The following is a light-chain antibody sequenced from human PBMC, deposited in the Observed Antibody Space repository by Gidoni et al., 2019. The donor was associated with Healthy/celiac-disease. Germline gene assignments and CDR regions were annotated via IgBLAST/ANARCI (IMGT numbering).Light chain of an antibody. J-gene: IGKJ1*01. Sequence: VLTQSPATLSLSPGERATLSCRASQSVSSSYLAWYQQKPGQASRLRIYGASSRATGIPDRFSGSGSGTDFTLTISRLEPEDFAVYYCQQYGSSPWTFGQGTKVEIK. CDR3: QQYGSSPWT. CDR1: QSVSSSY. V-gene: IGKV3-20*01. CDR2: GAS.